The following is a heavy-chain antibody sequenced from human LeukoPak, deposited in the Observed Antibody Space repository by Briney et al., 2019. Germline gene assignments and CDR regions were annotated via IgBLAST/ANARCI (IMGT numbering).Heavy chain of an antibody. CDR2: IYYSGST. CDR3: ARLGTVAYWYFDL. D-gene: IGHD4-17*01. V-gene: IGHV4-59*08. Sequence: SETLSLTCTVSGGSISSYYWSWIRQPPGKGLEWIGYIYYSGSTNYNPSLKSRVTISVDASKNQFSLKLSSVTAADTAVYYCARLGTVAYWYFDLWGRGTLVTVSS. J-gene: IGHJ2*01. CDR1: GGSISSYY.